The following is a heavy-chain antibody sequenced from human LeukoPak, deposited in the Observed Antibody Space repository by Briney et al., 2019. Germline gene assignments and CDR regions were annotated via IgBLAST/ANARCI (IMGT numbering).Heavy chain of an antibody. V-gene: IGHV3-7*01. Sequence: GGSLRLSCAASGFTFSNSWMNWVRQAPGKGLEWVANIKEDGTEEDYLDSVKGRFTTSRDNAQNSLYLQMNSLRAEDTAVYYCARVPPVNRDTSAYRPLDYWGQGTLVTVSS. CDR1: GFTFSNSW. J-gene: IGHJ4*02. CDR2: IKEDGTEE. CDR3: ARVPPVNRDTSAYRPLDY. D-gene: IGHD3-22*01.